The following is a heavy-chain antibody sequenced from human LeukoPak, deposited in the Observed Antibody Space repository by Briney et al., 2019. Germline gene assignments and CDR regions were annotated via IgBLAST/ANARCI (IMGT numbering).Heavy chain of an antibody. V-gene: IGHV1-2*02. J-gene: IGHJ4*02. Sequence: ASVKVSCKASGYTFTSYAIHWVRQAPGQGLEWMGWITPSGGTNYPQKFQGRVAITWDTSITTAYMDLSRLTSDDTAVYYCARDRYGDGFAHLDYWGQGTLVTVSS. CDR2: ITPSGGT. CDR3: ARDRYGDGFAHLDY. CDR1: GYTFTSYA. D-gene: IGHD5-24*01.